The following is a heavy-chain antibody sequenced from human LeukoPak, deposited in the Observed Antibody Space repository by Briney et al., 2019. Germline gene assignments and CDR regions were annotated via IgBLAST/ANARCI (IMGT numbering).Heavy chain of an antibody. CDR2: ILQDGSEK. V-gene: IGHV3-7*01. D-gene: IGHD3-16*01. Sequence: HPGGSLRLSCAASGLTFSSLSLSWARQAPGKGLEWVANILQDGSEKYYVDSVKGRFTISRDNAKNSLFLQMNSLRADDTAVYYCAPRGGAYWGQGTLVTVSS. CDR1: GLTFSSLS. CDR3: APRGGAY. J-gene: IGHJ4*02.